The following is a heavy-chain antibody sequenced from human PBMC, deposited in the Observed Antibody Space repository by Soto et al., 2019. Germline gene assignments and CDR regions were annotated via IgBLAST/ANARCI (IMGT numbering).Heavy chain of an antibody. D-gene: IGHD6-13*01. J-gene: IGHJ4*02. CDR3: ARLRARTWYMGGYLDY. Sequence: GGSLILSCAASGFTFSDYYMSWIRQAPGKGLEWVSYIVSSSSYTNYADSVKGRFTISRDNAKNSLYLEMNSLRAEDTAVYYCARLRARTWYMGGYLDYWGLGT. CDR2: IVSSSSYT. V-gene: IGHV3-11*06. CDR1: GFTFSDYY.